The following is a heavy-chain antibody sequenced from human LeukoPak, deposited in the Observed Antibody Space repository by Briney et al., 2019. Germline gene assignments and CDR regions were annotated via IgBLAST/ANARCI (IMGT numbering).Heavy chain of an antibody. V-gene: IGHV3-74*01. CDR2: INSDGSST. D-gene: IGHD1-26*01. CDR1: GFTFSSYW. CDR3: AKDRGWELLLWDAFDI. J-gene: IGHJ3*02. Sequence: GGSLRLSWAASGFTFSSYWMHWVRNAPGKGLGWVSRINSDGSSTSYADSVKGRFTISRDNSKNTLYLQMNSLRAEDTAVYYCAKDRGWELLLWDAFDIWGQGTMVTVSS.